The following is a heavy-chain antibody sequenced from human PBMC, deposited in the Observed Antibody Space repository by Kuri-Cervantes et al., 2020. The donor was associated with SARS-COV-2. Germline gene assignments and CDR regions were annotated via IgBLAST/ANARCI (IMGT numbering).Heavy chain of an antibody. CDR3: ARSYYGSGSPNYYYYYMDV. J-gene: IGHJ6*03. V-gene: IGHV4-61*08. CDR1: GGSISSGDYY. CDR2: IYYSGST. D-gene: IGHD3-10*01. Sequence: SETLSLTCTVSGGSISSGDYYWSWIRQPPGKGLEWIGYIYYSGSTNYNPSLKSRVTISVDTSKNQFSLKLSSVTAADTAVYYCARSYYGSGSPNYYYYYMDVWGKGTTVTVSS.